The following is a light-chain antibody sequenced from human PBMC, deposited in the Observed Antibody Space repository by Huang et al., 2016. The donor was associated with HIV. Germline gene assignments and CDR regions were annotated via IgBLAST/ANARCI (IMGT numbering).Light chain of an antibody. Sequence: EILMAQSPATLSVSRGERATLSCRSSQSVGGNVAWYQQKPGQAPRLLMYGTSTRATTFPARFSGSGSGTEFTLTFSSLQSEDVAVYFRQQYNNWPLTFGGGTRVEI. CDR2: GTS. CDR1: QSVGGN. V-gene: IGKV3-15*01. J-gene: IGKJ4*01. CDR3: QQYNNWPLT.